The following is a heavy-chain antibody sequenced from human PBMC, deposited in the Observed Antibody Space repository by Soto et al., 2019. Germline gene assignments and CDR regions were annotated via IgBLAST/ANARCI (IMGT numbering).Heavy chain of an antibody. Sequence: EVQLLESGGGLVQPGGSLRLSCAASGFTFSSYAMSWVRQAPGKGLEWVSAISGSGGSTYYADSVKGRFTISRDNSKNTLYLQMNSLRAEDTAVYYCAKDLMVQKPYYSYYMDVWGKGTTVTVSS. D-gene: IGHD3-10*01. CDR3: AKDLMVQKPYYSYYMDV. CDR2: ISGSGGST. J-gene: IGHJ6*03. CDR1: GFTFSSYA. V-gene: IGHV3-23*01.